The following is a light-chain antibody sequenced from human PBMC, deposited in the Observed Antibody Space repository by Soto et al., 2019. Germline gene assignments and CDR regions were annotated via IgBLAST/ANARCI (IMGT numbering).Light chain of an antibody. J-gene: IGKJ1*01. Sequence: EIVMTQAPTTLSVFRRATTALFCRASQGVDTHLAWYQQRPGQAPRLLIYSASTRATGVPDRFGGSGSGTEFTLTINNLQSEDLAVYYCQQYNNWPPWTFGQGTKVDIK. CDR3: QQYNNWPPWT. V-gene: IGKV3-15*01. CDR2: SAS. CDR1: QGVDTH.